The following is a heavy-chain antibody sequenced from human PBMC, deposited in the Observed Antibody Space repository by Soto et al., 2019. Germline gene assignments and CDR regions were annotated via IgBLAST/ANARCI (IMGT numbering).Heavy chain of an antibody. CDR3: AVYYYDSSGYYPGGAFDI. CDR2: IYYSGST. D-gene: IGHD3-22*01. Sequence: SETLSLTCTVSGGSISSGGYYWSWIRQHPGKGLEWIGYIYYSGSTYYNPSLKSRVTISVDTSKNQFSLKLSSVTAADTAVYYCAVYYYDSSGYYPGGAFDIWGQGTMVTVSS. V-gene: IGHV4-31*03. CDR1: GGSISSGGYY. J-gene: IGHJ3*02.